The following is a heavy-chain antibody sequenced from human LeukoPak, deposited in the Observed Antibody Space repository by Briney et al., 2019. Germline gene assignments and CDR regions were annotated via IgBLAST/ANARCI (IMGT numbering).Heavy chain of an antibody. J-gene: IGHJ4*02. Sequence: PGGSLRLSCAASGFTFSSSAMSWVRQAAGKGLEWVSTISGSGSSTYYAGAVKGRFTIYRHNSKDTLHLRMNRLRAEDTAVYYCATDPPPYYSDSSGLDYWGQGTLVTVSS. CDR2: ISGSGSST. V-gene: IGHV3-23*01. D-gene: IGHD3-22*01. CDR3: ATDPPPYYSDSSGLDY. CDR1: GFTFSSSA.